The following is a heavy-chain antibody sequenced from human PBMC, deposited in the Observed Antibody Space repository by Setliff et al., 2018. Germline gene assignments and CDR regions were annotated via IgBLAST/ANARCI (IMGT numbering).Heavy chain of an antibody. CDR2: IQKSGST. V-gene: IGHV4-59*01. Sequence: SETLSLTCNVSGVSISSYYWSWIRQPPGKGLESIGYIQKSGSTNYNPSLMSRVSISVDTSKNQFSLKLRSVTAPDTAVYYCARLSWNGLRYYGLDVWGQGTTVTVSS. J-gene: IGHJ6*02. D-gene: IGHD3-3*01. CDR1: GVSISSYY. CDR3: ARLSWNGLRYYGLDV.